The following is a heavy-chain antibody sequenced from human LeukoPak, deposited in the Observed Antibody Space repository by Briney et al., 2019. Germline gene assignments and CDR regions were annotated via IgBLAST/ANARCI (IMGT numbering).Heavy chain of an antibody. Sequence: SGLTLVNPTQTLTLTCTFSGFSLSTSGMCVSWIRQPPGKALEWLALIDWDDDKYYSTSLKTRLTISKDTSKNQVVLTMTNMYPVDTATYYCARIRSGWDAFDIWGQGTMVTVSS. V-gene: IGHV2-70*01. J-gene: IGHJ3*02. CDR3: ARIRSGWDAFDI. CDR1: GFSLSTSGMC. D-gene: IGHD6-19*01. CDR2: IDWDDDK.